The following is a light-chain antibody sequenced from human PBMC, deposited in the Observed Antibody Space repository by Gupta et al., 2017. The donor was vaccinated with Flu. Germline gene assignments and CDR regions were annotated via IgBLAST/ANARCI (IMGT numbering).Light chain of an antibody. V-gene: IGKV1-39*01. CDR1: QSISSS. CDR3: QQSDSASRT. J-gene: IGKJ1*01. CDR2: AAS. Sequence: PSSLSASVGDRVTITCRASQSISSSLNWYQQKPGQAPKFLIYAASSLQRGVPSRFSGSGSGTDFTLTISSLQPEDFATYYCQQSDSASRTFGQGTRVETK.